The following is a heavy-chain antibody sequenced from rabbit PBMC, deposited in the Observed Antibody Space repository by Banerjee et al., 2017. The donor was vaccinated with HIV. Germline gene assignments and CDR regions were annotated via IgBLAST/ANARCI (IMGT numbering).Heavy chain of an antibody. Sequence: LQEEGGELVNQEGSLTHTCTNSGGTISSSYCMSWVRQAPGKGLEWIACIYGGRSGSTYCASWANGRFAITKPSSPPVTLPMTSLTASYSASYSCARDLAVGIGWNFGLWGQGTLVTVS. D-gene: IGHD1-1*01. J-gene: IGHJ3*01. CDR1: GGTISSSYC. V-gene: IGHV1S45*01. CDR2: IYGGRSGST. CDR3: ARDLAVGIGWNFGL.